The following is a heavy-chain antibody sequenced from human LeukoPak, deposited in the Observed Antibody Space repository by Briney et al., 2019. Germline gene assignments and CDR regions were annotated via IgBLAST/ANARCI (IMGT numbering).Heavy chain of an antibody. J-gene: IGHJ5*02. D-gene: IGHD2-15*01. CDR1: GGSFSGYY. Sequence: SETLSLTCAVYGGSFSGYYWAWIRQPPGKGLEWIGEINHSGSTTYNPSLKSRVTISVDTSKNQFSLKLSSVTAADTAIYYCATVALTVWTFDPWGQGTLVSVSS. CDR3: ATVALTVWTFDP. V-gene: IGHV4-34*01. CDR2: INHSGST.